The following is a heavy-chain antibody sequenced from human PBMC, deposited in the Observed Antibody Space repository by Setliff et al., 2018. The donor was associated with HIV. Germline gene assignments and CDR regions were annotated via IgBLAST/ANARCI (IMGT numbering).Heavy chain of an antibody. V-gene: IGHV4-39*07. CDR2: IYHSGST. Sequence: SETLSLTCTVSGGSISSGSYYWGWIRQPPGKGLEWIGSIYHSGSTYYNPSLKSRVTISLDTSNNQFSLNLNSVTAADTAVYYCARGGPTVAFGLDVWGQGTTVTVSS. CDR1: GGSISSGSYY. J-gene: IGHJ6*02. CDR3: ARGGPTVAFGLDV. D-gene: IGHD4-17*01.